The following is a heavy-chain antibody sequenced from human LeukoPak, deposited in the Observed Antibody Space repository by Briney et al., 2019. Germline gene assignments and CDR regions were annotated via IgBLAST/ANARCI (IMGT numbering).Heavy chain of an antibody. CDR3: ARRSMYDYSSPRSSHYGMDV. V-gene: IGHV1-69*13. Sequence: GASVKVSCKASGYSFSSSYFHWVRQAPGQGLEWMGGIIPIFGTANYAQKFQGRVTITADESTSTAYMELSSLRSEDTAVYYCARRSMYDYSSPRSSHYGMDVWGQGTTVTVSS. D-gene: IGHD6-13*01. CDR1: GYSFSSSY. CDR2: IIPIFGTA. J-gene: IGHJ6*02.